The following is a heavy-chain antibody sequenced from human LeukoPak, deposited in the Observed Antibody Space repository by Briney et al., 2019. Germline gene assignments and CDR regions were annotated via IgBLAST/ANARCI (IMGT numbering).Heavy chain of an antibody. CDR1: GFAFSDYG. V-gene: IGHV3-48*04. CDR3: AKDYRPHDFWSGLVDY. Sequence: PGGSLRLSCAASGFAFSDYGMSWVRQAPGKGLEWVSYIGSSGSTVYYADSVKGRFTISRDNAKNSLYLQMNSLRAEDTAVYYCAKDYRPHDFWSGLVDYWGQGTLVTVSS. D-gene: IGHD3-3*01. CDR2: IGSSGSTV. J-gene: IGHJ4*02.